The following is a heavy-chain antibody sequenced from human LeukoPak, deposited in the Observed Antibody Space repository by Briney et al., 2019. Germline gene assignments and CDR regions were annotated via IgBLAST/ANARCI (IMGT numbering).Heavy chain of an antibody. J-gene: IGHJ5*02. D-gene: IGHD3-22*01. CDR1: GFTFSSYS. CDR3: ARRDCDTIKCRGSNWFDP. CDR2: ISNSGSII. Sequence: GGSLRLSCAASGFTFSSYSMNWVRQAPGKGLEWVSYISNSGSIIYYADSVKGRFTISRDNAKNSLYPQMNSLRAEDTAVYYCARRDCDTIKCRGSNWFDPWGQETLVSVSS. V-gene: IGHV3-48*01.